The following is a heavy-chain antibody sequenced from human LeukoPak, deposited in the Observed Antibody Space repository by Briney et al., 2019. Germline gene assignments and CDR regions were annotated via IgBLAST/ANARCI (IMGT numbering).Heavy chain of an antibody. V-gene: IGHV3-15*01. CDR1: GFTFSNAW. Sequence: PGGSLRLSCAASGFTFSNAWMSWVRQAPGKGLEWVGRIKRKTDGGTTDYAAPVTGRFTISRDDSKNTLYLQMNSLKTEDTAVYYCTTVPSRGYCSGSCYSVFDFYYMDVWGKGTTVTVSS. J-gene: IGHJ6*03. CDR2: IKRKTDGGTT. CDR3: TTVPSRGYCSGSCYSVFDFYYMDV. D-gene: IGHD2-15*01.